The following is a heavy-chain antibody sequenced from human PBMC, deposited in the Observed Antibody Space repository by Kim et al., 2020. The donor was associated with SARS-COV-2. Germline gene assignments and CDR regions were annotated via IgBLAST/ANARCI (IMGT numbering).Heavy chain of an antibody. V-gene: IGHV3-33*08. Sequence: GGSLRLSCAASGFTFSSYGMNWVRQAPGKGLEWVAVIWFDGSKKYYADSVKGRFTTSRDNSKNTLYLQMNSLGAEDTAVYYCLRDSVIVTGYKRGCGMDVWGQGTTVTVSS. D-gene: IGHD3-9*01. J-gene: IGHJ6*02. CDR2: IWFDGSKK. CDR1: GFTFSSYG. CDR3: LRDSVIVTGYKRGCGMDV.